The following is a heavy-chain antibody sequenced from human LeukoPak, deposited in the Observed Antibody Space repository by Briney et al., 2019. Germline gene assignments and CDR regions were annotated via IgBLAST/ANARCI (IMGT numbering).Heavy chain of an antibody. D-gene: IGHD3-3*01. J-gene: IGHJ4*02. CDR1: GFTFSSYA. V-gene: IGHV3-23*01. CDR2: ISGSGGST. CDR3: AKAPLLGQLPGRSFGVGY. Sequence: PGGSLRLSCAASGFTFSSYAMSWVRQAPGKGLEWVSAISGSGGSTYYADSVKGRFTISRDNSKNTLYLQMNSLRAEDTAVYYCAKAPLLGQLPGRSFGVGYWGQGTLVTVSS.